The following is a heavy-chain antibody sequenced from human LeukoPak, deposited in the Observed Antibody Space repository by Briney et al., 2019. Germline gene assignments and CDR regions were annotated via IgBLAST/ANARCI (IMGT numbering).Heavy chain of an antibody. CDR1: GGSISSSSYY. J-gene: IGHJ6*02. CDR2: IYYSGST. V-gene: IGHV4-39*07. Sequence: PSETLSLTCTVSGGSISSSSYYWGWNRQPPGKGLEWIGSIYYSGSTYYNPSLKSRVTISVDTSKNQFSLKLSSVTAADTAVYYSVSVDGMDVWGQGTTVTVSS. CDR3: VSVDGMDV.